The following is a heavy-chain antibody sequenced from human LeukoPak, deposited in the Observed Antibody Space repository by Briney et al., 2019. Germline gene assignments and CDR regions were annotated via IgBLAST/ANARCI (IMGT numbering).Heavy chain of an antibody. CDR3: AREGSSSSSLAFDI. Sequence: ASVKVSCKASGYTFTNYYMHWVRQAPGQGLEWMGWINPNSGGTNYAQKFQGRVTMTRDTSISTAYMELSRLRSDDTAVYYCAREGSSSSSLAFDIWGQGTMVTVSS. V-gene: IGHV1-2*02. CDR2: INPNSGGT. CDR1: GYTFTNYY. D-gene: IGHD6-6*01. J-gene: IGHJ3*02.